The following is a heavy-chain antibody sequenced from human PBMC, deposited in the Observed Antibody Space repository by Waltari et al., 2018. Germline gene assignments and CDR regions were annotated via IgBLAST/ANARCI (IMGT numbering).Heavy chain of an antibody. CDR2: IYSGGST. CDR3: AKEPMGTRSRAFSYYFDY. Sequence: EVQLLESGGGLVQPGGSLRLSCAASGFTFSSYAMSWVRQAPGQGLEWVSVIYSGGSTYYADSVKGRFTISRDNSKNTLYLQMNSLRAEDTAVYYCAKEPMGTRSRAFSYYFDYWGQGTLVTVSS. CDR1: GFTFSSYA. D-gene: IGHD7-27*01. J-gene: IGHJ4*02. V-gene: IGHV3-23*03.